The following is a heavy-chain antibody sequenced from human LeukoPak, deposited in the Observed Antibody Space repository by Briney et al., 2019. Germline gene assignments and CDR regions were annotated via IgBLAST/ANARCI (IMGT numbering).Heavy chain of an antibody. CDR2: IYYSGST. D-gene: IGHD3-22*01. Sequence: SETLSLTCTVSGGSISSYYWSWMRQPPGKGLEWIGYIYYSGSTNYNTSLKSRVTISVDTSKNQFSLKLSSVTAADTAVYYCARVYYDSSGAFDIWGQGTMVTVSS. CDR3: ARVYYDSSGAFDI. V-gene: IGHV4-59*01. J-gene: IGHJ3*02. CDR1: GGSISSYY.